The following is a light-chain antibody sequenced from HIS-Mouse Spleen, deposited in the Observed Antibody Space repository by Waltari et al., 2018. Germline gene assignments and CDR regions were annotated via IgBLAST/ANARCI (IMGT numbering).Light chain of an antibody. J-gene: IGLJ2*01. CDR1: ALPQNY. Sequence: SYELTQPPSASVSPGQTARITCPGDALPQNYPYWYQQKSGQAPVLVIYEDSKRPSGIPERFSGSSSGTMATLTISGAQVEDEADYYCYSTDSSGNHRVFGGGTKLTVL. CDR2: EDS. CDR3: YSTDSSGNHRV. V-gene: IGLV3-10*01.